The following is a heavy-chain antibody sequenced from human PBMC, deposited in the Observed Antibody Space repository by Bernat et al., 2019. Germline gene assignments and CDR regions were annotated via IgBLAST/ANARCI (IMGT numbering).Heavy chain of an antibody. D-gene: IGHD1-1*01. CDR1: GFTFSSYT. Sequence: EVQLVESGGGLVKPGGSLRLSCEASGFTFSSYTMNWVRQAPGKGLEWVSSISRVSGYIYYADSLKGRFTISRDNAKNSLYLQMNSLRAEDTAVYYCARPPGPGTDYWGQGTLVTVSS. CDR3: ARPPGPGTDY. V-gene: IGHV3-21*01. CDR2: ISRVSGYI. J-gene: IGHJ4*02.